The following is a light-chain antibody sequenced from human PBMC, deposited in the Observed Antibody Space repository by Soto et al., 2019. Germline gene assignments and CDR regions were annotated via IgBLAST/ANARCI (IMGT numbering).Light chain of an antibody. CDR3: QQYYSTHPLT. CDR1: QSVLYSSNNKNY. V-gene: IGKV4-1*01. J-gene: IGKJ5*01. CDR2: WAS. Sequence: DIVMTQSPDSLAVSLGERATINCKSSQSVLYSSNNKNYLAWYQQKPGQPPKLLIYWASTRESGVPDRFSGRVSGTDLTLIISSLQADDVAVFFCQQYYSTHPLTFGQGTLLEIK.